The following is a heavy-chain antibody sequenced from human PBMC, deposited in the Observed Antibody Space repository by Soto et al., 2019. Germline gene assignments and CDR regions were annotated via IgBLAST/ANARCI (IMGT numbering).Heavy chain of an antibody. J-gene: IGHJ2*01. CDR3: ARDRYMANWYFDL. CDR2: INGGSGKK. CDR1: GFPFTSYT. Sequence: QVQLLQSGTEVKKPGASMKISCEPSGFPFTSYTYHWVRQAPGQRPEWGAWINGGSGKKEFSQKLQDRATLTRDTSANTIFLELRTLTSDDAATYYCARDRYMANWYFDLWGRGTLVIVS. V-gene: IGHV1-3*01. D-gene: IGHD2-2*02.